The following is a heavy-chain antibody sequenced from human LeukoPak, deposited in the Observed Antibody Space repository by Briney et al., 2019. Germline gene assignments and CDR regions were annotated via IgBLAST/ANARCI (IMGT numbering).Heavy chain of an antibody. CDR3: ARVIVVTATPYYFDY. V-gene: IGHV3-7*01. J-gene: IGHJ4*02. CDR1: GFTSSSYW. CDR2: IKQDGSDK. D-gene: IGHD2-21*02. Sequence: GGSLRLSCATSGFTSSSYWMTWVRQAPGKGLEWVANIKQDGSDKYYVDSVKGRFTISRDNAKNSLYLQMNSLRAEDTAVFYCARVIVVTATPYYFDYWGQGTLVTVSS.